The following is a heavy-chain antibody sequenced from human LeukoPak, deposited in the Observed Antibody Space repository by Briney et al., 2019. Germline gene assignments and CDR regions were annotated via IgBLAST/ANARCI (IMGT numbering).Heavy chain of an antibody. CDR1: GGTFSKYA. CDR3: ARAQAGNYDWPLDL. J-gene: IGHJ5*02. D-gene: IGHD5-12*01. V-gene: IGHV1-69*05. Sequence: SVKVSCKASGGTFSKYALSWVRQAPGQGLEWMGAIIPFLDTSNYPPKFQDRVTITTDESTSTAYMDPSSLRSDDTAVYYCARAQAGNYDWPLDLWGQGTLVTVSS. CDR2: IIPFLDTS.